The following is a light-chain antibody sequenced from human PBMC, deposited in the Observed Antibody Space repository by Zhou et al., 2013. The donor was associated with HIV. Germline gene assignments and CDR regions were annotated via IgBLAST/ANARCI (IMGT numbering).Light chain of an antibody. Sequence: EIVLTQSPGTLSLSPGESATLSCRASQTVSNRNLAWYQQKPGQAPRLLIFGASSRATGIPDRFSGSGSGTDFTLTISRLEPEDFAVYCCQQRSNWPLTFGGGTKVEIK. J-gene: IGKJ4*01. CDR3: QQRSNWPLT. CDR2: GAS. CDR1: QTVSNRN. V-gene: IGKV3D-20*02.